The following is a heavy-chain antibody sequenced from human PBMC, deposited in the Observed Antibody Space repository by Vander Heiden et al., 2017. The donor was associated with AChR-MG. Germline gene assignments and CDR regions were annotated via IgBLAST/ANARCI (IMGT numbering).Heavy chain of an antibody. Sequence: EVQLVESGGGLVKPGGSLSLSCAGPGFTLSYQSMNWGRQAAGKGLEWVSSISSSGSYIYYADSVKGRFTISRDSANNSLYLQMDSLRVEDTAVYYCARDPWGNFDSWGQGTLVTVSS. J-gene: IGHJ4*02. D-gene: IGHD3-16*01. CDR1: GFTLSYQS. CDR3: ARDPWGNFDS. V-gene: IGHV3-21*01. CDR2: ISSSGSYI.